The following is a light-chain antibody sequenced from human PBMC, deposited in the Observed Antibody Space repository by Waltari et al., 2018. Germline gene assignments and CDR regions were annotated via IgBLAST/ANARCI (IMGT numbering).Light chain of an antibody. V-gene: IGLV2-23*02. CDR3: CSFAGYGIYV. CDR1: NSNVDILHL. Sequence: QSALTQPASVSGSPGQSITISCTAVNSNVDILHLVSLYQHHQGRNPRLLIYEINQRPSVISNRVSGSKSGNTASLTISGLQPEDEADYFCCSFAGYGIYVFGSGTQVSVL. CDR2: EIN. J-gene: IGLJ1*01.